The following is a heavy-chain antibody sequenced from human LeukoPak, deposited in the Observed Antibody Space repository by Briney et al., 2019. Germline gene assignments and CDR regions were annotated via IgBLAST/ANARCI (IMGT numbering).Heavy chain of an antibody. CDR1: GYTFTSYG. CDR2: ISAYNGNT. V-gene: IGHV1-18*01. CDR3: ARDRRIDKDLNWFDP. J-gene: IGHJ5*02. Sequence: ASVKVSCKASGYTFTSYGISWVRQAPGQGLEWMGWISAYNGNTNYAQKLQGRVTMTTDTSTSTAYMELRSLRSDDSAVYYCARDRRIDKDLNWFDPWGQGTLVTVSS. D-gene: IGHD2-15*01.